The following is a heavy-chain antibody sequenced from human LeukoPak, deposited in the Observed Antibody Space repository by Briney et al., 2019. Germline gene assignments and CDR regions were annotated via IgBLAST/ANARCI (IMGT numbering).Heavy chain of an antibody. Sequence: GGSLRLSCAASGFTFSSYAMHWVRQAPGKGLEWVAVISYDGSNKYYADSVKGRFTISRDNSKNTLYLQMNSLRAEDTAVYYCARDGDCSGGSCYSAHCYYGMDVWGKGTTVTVSS. CDR1: GFTFSSYA. CDR3: ARDGDCSGGSCYSAHCYYGMDV. V-gene: IGHV3-30*04. J-gene: IGHJ6*04. D-gene: IGHD2-15*01. CDR2: ISYDGSNK.